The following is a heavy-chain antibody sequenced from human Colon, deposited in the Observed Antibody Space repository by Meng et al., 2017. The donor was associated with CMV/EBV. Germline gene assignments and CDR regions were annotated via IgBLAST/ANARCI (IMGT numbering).Heavy chain of an antibody. Sequence: QVQIQKWGAGLLKPSATLSLPCAVYGESFSGFYWSWIRQPPGKGLEWIGEINHSGSTNYNPSLKSRVTISVDTSKNQFSLKLSSVTAADTAVYYCARAPDIGGRPPGPFQYWSQGALVTVSS. V-gene: IGHV4-34*01. CDR1: GESFSGFY. CDR3: ARAPDIGGRPPGPFQY. D-gene: IGHD5-12*01. J-gene: IGHJ4*02. CDR2: INHSGST.